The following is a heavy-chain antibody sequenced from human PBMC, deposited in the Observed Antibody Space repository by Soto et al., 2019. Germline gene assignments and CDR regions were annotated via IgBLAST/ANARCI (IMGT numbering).Heavy chain of an antibody. Sequence: SETLSLTCTVSGGSISSYYWSWIRQPPGKGLEWIGYIYYSGSTNYNPSLKSRVTISVDTSKNQFSLKLSSVTTADTAVYYCERDFPSWYPNSGMDVSGQGTTVTVSS. CDR2: IYYSGST. CDR3: ERDFPSWYPNSGMDV. CDR1: GGSISSYY. J-gene: IGHJ6*02. D-gene: IGHD6-13*01. V-gene: IGHV4-59*01.